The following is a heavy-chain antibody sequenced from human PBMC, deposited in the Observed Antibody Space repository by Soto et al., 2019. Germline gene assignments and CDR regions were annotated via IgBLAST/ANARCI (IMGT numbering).Heavy chain of an antibody. CDR2: INHSGST. J-gene: IGHJ5*02. V-gene: IGHV4-34*01. CDR1: GGSFSGYY. Sequence: PSETLSLTCAVYGGSFSGYYWSWIRQPPGKGLEWIGEINHSGSTNYNPSLKSRVTISVDTSKNQFSLKLSSVTAADTAVYYCAKDREWEPHTGWFDPWGQGTLVTVSS. CDR3: AKDREWEPHTGWFDP. D-gene: IGHD1-26*01.